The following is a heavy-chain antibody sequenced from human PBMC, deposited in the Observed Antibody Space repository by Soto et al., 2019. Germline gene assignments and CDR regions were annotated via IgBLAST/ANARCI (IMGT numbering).Heavy chain of an antibody. Sequence: GSLRLSCAASGFTFSSYGMHWVRQAPGKGLEWVAVIWYDGSNKYYADSVKGRFTISRDNSKNTLYLQMNSLRAEDTAVYYCARDVFHIVLMVYATPGNYGMDVWGQGTTVTVSS. V-gene: IGHV3-33*01. CDR1: GFTFSSYG. CDR2: IWYDGSNK. D-gene: IGHD2-8*01. CDR3: ARDVFHIVLMVYATPGNYGMDV. J-gene: IGHJ6*02.